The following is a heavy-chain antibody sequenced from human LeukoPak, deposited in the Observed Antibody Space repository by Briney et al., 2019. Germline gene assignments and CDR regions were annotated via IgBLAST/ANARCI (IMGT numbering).Heavy chain of an antibody. CDR2: INHSGVT. V-gene: IGHV4-34*01. J-gene: IGHJ4*02. D-gene: IGHD1-26*01. CDR3: ARGLFSGSYPPRY. CDR1: GGSFSGYY. Sequence: SETPSLTCAVYGGSFSGYYWSWIRQSPGKRLHWIGEINHSGVTDYNPSLESRVTISVDASKNQFSLRLNSVTAADTAVYYCARGLFSGSYPPRYWGQGALVTVSS.